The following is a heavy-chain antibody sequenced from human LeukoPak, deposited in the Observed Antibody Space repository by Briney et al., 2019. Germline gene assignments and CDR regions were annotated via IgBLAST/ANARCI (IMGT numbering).Heavy chain of an antibody. CDR2: INPSGGST. CDR3: ARDSSSSRYYYYYMDV. J-gene: IGHJ6*03. CDR1: GYTFTSYY. D-gene: IGHD6-13*01. Sequence: ASVKVSCKASGYTFTSYYMHWVRQAPGQGLEWMGIINPSGGSTSYAQKFQGRVTMTRDTSTNTVYMELSSLRSEDTAVYYCARDSSSSRYYYYYMDVWGKGTTVTVSS. V-gene: IGHV1-46*01.